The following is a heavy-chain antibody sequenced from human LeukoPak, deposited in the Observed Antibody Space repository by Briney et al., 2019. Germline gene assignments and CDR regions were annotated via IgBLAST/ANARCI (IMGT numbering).Heavy chain of an antibody. CDR1: GFTFSSYA. D-gene: IGHD1-26*01. CDR2: ISGSGGST. CDR3: ARGQVVGATFGMDV. Sequence: GGSLRLSCAASGFTFSSYAMSWVRQAPGKGLEWVSTISGSGGSTYYADSVKGRFTISRDNAKNSLYLQMNSLRAEDTAVYYCARGQVVGATFGMDVWGKGTTVTVSS. V-gene: IGHV3-23*01. J-gene: IGHJ6*04.